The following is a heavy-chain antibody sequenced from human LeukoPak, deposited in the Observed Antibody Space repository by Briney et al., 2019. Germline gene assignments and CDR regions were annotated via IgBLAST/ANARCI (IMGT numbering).Heavy chain of an antibody. V-gene: IGHV4-34*01. D-gene: IGHD3-10*01. CDR3: ARGLDGSGSYYKDDY. CDR1: GGSFSGYY. J-gene: IGHJ4*02. Sequence: SETLSLTCAHYGGSFSGYYWRWIRQPPRKGREWIGEINHSVSTNYNPSLKSRVTISVDTSKNQLSLKLSSVTAADTAVYYCARGLDGSGSYYKDDYWGQGTLVSVSS. CDR2: INHSVST.